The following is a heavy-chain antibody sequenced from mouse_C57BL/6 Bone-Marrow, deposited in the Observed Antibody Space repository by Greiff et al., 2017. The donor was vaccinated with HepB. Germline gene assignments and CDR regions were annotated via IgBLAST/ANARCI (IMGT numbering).Heavy chain of an antibody. CDR3: TRFYYGNYGAMDY. Sequence: EVQLQQSGTVLARPGASVKMSCKTSGYTFTSYWMNWVKQRPGQGLEWIGAIYPGNSDTSYNQKFKGKAKLTAVTSASTAYMELSSLTNEDSAVYYCTRFYYGNYGAMDYWGQGTSVTVSS. CDR1: GYTFTSYW. D-gene: IGHD2-1*01. CDR2: IYPGNSDT. V-gene: IGHV1-5*01. J-gene: IGHJ4*01.